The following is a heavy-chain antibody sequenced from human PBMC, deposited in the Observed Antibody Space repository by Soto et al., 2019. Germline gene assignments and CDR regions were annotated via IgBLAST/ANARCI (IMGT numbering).Heavy chain of an antibody. J-gene: IGHJ5*02. Sequence: SGGSLRLSCAASGFTFSSYSMNWVRQAPGKGLEWVSYISSSSTIYYADSVKGRFTISRDNAKNSLYLQMNSLRDEDTAVYYCARENYSDYLNWFDPWGQGTLVTVSS. D-gene: IGHD4-17*01. CDR1: GFTFSSYS. CDR3: ARENYSDYLNWFDP. V-gene: IGHV3-48*02. CDR2: ISSSSTI.